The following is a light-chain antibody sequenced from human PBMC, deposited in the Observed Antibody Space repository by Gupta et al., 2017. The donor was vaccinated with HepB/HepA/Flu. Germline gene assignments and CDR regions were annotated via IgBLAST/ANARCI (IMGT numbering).Light chain of an antibody. V-gene: IGKV3-11*01. CDR1: QSVSSY. J-gene: IGKJ1*01. Sequence: EIVLTQSPATLSLSPGERATLSCRASQSVSSYLAWYQQKPGQAPRLLIYDASNMDTGIPARFSGSGSGTDFTLTISSREPEDFAVYYCQQRSNWPQWTFGQGTKVEIK. CDR2: DAS. CDR3: QQRSNWPQWT.